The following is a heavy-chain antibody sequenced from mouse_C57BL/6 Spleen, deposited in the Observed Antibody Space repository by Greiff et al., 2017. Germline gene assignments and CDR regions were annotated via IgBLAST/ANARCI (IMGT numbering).Heavy chain of an antibody. D-gene: IGHD1-1*01. CDR2: IDPEDGYT. V-gene: IGHV14-2*01. Sequence: EVKLMESGAELVKPGASVKLSCTASGFNINDYYMSWVKQRTEQSLEWIGRIDPEDGYTKYAPKFQGKATITADTSSNTGYLQLSSLTSEDTGVYYCATGSSYGFAYWGQGTLVTVSA. CDR1: GFNINDYY. J-gene: IGHJ3*01. CDR3: ATGSSYGFAY.